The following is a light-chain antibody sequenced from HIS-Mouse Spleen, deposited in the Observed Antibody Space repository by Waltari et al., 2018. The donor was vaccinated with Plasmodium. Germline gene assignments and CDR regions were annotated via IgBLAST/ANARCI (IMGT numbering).Light chain of an antibody. V-gene: IGKV3-20*01. Sequence: ELALTQSPGTLSLSPGERATLSSSASQSVSSSYLAWYQQKPGQAPRLLIYGASSRATGIPDRFSGSGSGTDFTLTISRLEPEDFAVYYCQQYGSSPLTFGGGTKVEIK. J-gene: IGKJ4*01. CDR2: GAS. CDR3: QQYGSSPLT. CDR1: QSVSSSY.